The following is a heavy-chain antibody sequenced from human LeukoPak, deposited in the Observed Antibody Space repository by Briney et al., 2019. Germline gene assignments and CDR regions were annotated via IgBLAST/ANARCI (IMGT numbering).Heavy chain of an antibody. D-gene: IGHD5-12*01. CDR3: ARDREYSGFIDY. V-gene: IGHV3-53*01. CDR1: GFTVSSNY. Sequence: SGGSLRLSCAASGFTVSSNYMSWVRQAPGKGLEWVSVIYSGGSTYYADSVKGRFTISRDNFKNMLYLQMNSLRAEDTAVYYCARDREYSGFIDYWGQGTLVTVSS. CDR2: IYSGGST. J-gene: IGHJ4*02.